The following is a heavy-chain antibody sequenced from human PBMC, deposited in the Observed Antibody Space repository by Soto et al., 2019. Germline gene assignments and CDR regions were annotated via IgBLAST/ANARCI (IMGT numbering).Heavy chain of an antibody. Sequence: QVQLVESGGGLVQPGESLRVSCAASGCSFRDYFMSWMRQAPGKGLEWVAYIGPYGNSKYYADSVKGRFTISRDDATNSLYLHMNSLRAEDTAVYYCARDDYTYGVYWGQGTPVTVSS. CDR3: ARDDYTYGVY. V-gene: IGHV3-11*01. J-gene: IGHJ4*02. CDR2: IGPYGNSK. CDR1: GCSFRDYF. D-gene: IGHD2-2*02.